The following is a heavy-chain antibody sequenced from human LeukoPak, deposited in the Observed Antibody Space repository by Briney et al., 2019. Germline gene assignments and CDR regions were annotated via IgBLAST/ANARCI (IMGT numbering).Heavy chain of an antibody. CDR2: ISAYNGNT. J-gene: IGHJ4*02. CDR3: ARVYRYNWNYGADY. Sequence: ASVKVSCKASGYTFTSYGISWVRQAPGQGLEWMGWISAYNGNTNYAQKLQGRVTMTTDTSTSTAYMELRSLRSDDTAVYYCARVYRYNWNYGADYWGQGTLVTISS. D-gene: IGHD1-7*01. CDR1: GYTFTSYG. V-gene: IGHV1-18*01.